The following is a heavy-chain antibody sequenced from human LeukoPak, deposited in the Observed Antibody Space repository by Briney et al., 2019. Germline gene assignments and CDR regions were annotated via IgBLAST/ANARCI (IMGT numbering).Heavy chain of an antibody. D-gene: IGHD2-2*01. J-gene: IGHJ3*02. CDR2: IIPIFGTA. CDR1: GGTFSSYA. CDR3: ARDRSVVPAAYDAFDI. Sequence: SVKVSCKASGGTFSSYAISWVRQAPGQGLEWMGGIIPIFGTANYAQKFQGRVTITADESTSTAYMELSSLRSEDTAVYYCARDRSVVPAAYDAFDIWGQGTMVTVSS. V-gene: IGHV1-69*13.